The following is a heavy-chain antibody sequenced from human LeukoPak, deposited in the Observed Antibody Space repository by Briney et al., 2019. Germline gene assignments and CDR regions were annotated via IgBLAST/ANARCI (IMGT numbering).Heavy chain of an antibody. Sequence: GGSLRLSCEASGFTFSSYAMGWVRQAPEKGLEWVSTISSSGDNTFYADSVKGRFTISRDNSKNTLYLQMNSLGVEDTAVYFCTKWEDYSPQKAQIDYWGQGTLVTVSS. J-gene: IGHJ4*02. CDR1: GFTFSSYA. CDR3: TKWEDYSPQKAQIDY. V-gene: IGHV3-23*01. D-gene: IGHD4-4*01. CDR2: ISSSGDNT.